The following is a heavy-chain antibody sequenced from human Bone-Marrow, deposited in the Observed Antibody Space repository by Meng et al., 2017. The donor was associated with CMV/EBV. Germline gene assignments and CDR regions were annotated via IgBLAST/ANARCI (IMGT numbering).Heavy chain of an antibody. V-gene: IGHV4-38-2*02. D-gene: IGHD2-2*01. CDR2: IYHSGST. J-gene: IGHJ6*01. CDR1: GHSMSSNYY. Sequence: GSLRLSCIVSGHSMSSNYYWGWIRQPPGKGLEWIGSIYHSGSTYYNPSLKSRVTISADTSKNQFSLKLNTVTAADTAVYYCARDNVVVVPAAWYYYGMDVWGQGTTVTGSS. CDR3: ARDNVVVVPAAWYYYGMDV.